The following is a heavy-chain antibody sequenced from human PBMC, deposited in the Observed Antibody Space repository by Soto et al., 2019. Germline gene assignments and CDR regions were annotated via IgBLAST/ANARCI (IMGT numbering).Heavy chain of an antibody. V-gene: IGHV1-18*01. J-gene: IGHJ4*02. CDR2: ISAYNGNT. Sequence: QVQLVQSGAEVKKPGASVKVSCKASGYTFTSYGISWVRQAPGQGLESMGWISAYNGNTNYAQKLQGRVTMTTDTSTSTAYMELRSLRSDDTAVYYCARDQNVLLWFGELSSFDYWGQGTLVTVSS. D-gene: IGHD3-10*01. CDR3: ARDQNVLLWFGELSSFDY. CDR1: GYTFTSYG.